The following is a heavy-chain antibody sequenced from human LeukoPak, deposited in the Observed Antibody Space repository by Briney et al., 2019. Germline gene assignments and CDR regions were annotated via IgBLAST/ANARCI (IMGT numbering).Heavy chain of an antibody. Sequence: PSETLSLTCTVSGYSISSGYYWGWIRQPPGKGLEWIGSIYHSGSTYYNPSPKSRVTISVDTSKNQFSLKLSSATAADTAVYYCARWDTVGYFDYWGQGTLVTVSS. J-gene: IGHJ4*02. D-gene: IGHD4-23*01. CDR3: ARWDTVGYFDY. CDR1: GYSISSGYY. CDR2: IYHSGST. V-gene: IGHV4-38-2*02.